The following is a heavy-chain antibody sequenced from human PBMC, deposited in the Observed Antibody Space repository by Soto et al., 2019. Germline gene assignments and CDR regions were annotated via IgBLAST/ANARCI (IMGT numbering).Heavy chain of an antibody. CDR1: GFTFSSYG. V-gene: IGHV3-30*18. D-gene: IGHD1-26*01. CDR3: AKDWRSYRYYFDY. CDR2: ISYDGSNK. J-gene: IGHJ4*02. Sequence: GSLRLSCAASGFTFSSYGMHWVRQAPGKGLEWVAVISYDGSNKYYADSVKGRFTISRDNSKNTLYLQMNSLRAEDTAVYYCAKDWRSYRYYFDYWGQGTLVTVSS.